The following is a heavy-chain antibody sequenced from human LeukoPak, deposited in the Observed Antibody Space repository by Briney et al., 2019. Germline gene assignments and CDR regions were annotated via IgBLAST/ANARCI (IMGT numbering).Heavy chain of an antibody. J-gene: IGHJ4*02. V-gene: IGHV3-23*01. Sequence: PGGSLRLSCAASGFTFSSYAMSWVRQAPGKGLEWVSAISGSGGSTYYADSVKGRFTISRDNSKNTLYLQMNSLRAEGTAVYYCAKEANYYDSSGYSTDYWGQGTLVTVSS. CDR3: AKEANYYDSSGYSTDY. CDR1: GFTFSSYA. D-gene: IGHD3-22*01. CDR2: ISGSGGST.